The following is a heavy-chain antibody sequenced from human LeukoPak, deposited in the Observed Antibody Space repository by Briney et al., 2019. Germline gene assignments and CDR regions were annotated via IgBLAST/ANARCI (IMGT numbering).Heavy chain of an antibody. Sequence: SVKVSCKASGGTFSSYAISWVRQAPGQGLEWMGRIIPILGIANYAQKFQGRVTITADKSTSTAYMELSSLRSEDTAVYYCARKPNDYGDYVLDSWGQGTLVTVSS. CDR1: GGTFSSYA. V-gene: IGHV1-69*04. D-gene: IGHD4-17*01. J-gene: IGHJ4*02. CDR2: IIPILGIA. CDR3: ARKPNDYGDYVLDS.